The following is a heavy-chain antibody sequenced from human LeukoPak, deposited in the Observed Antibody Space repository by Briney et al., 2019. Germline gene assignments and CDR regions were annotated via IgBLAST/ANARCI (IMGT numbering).Heavy chain of an antibody. Sequence: GESLKISCKGSGYSFTSSCIGWVRQMPGKGLGWMGIIYPGDSDTRYSPSFQGQVTISADKSLSTAYLQWSSLKASDTAMYYCAIYSDTYYFDHWGQGTLVTVSS. D-gene: IGHD1-26*01. J-gene: IGHJ4*02. CDR1: GYSFTSSC. CDR3: AIYSDTYYFDH. CDR2: IYPGDSDT. V-gene: IGHV5-51*01.